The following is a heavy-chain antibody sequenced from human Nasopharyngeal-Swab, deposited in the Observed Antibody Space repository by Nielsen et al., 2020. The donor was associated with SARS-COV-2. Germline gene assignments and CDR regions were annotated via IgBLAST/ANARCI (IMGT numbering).Heavy chain of an antibody. V-gene: IGHV3-74*01. D-gene: IGHD3-3*01. CDR1: GFTFSSYW. CDR2: INSDGSST. Sequence: GGSLRLSCAASGFTFSSYWMHWVRQAPGKGLVWVSRINSDGSSTSYADSVKGRFTISRDNAKNTLYLQMNSLRAEDTAVYYCAAGRYYDFWSGYSDYWGQGTLVTVSS. CDR3: AAGRYYDFWSGYSDY. J-gene: IGHJ4*02.